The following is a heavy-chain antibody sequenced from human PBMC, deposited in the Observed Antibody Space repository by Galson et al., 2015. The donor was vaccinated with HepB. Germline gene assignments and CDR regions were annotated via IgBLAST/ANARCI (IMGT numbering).Heavy chain of an antibody. Sequence: QVQLQESGPGRVQPSATLPLPCTVRGGSFSSPYWPWLRQPPGKVLEWIGYIYYSRSTNYNPSLKSRVTISVDTSKNQFSLKLSSVTAADTAVYYCARGFVAAAEWSWFDPWGQGILVTVSS. CDR3: ARGFVAAAEWSWFDP. D-gene: IGHD6-13*01. CDR2: IYYSRST. CDR1: GGSFSSPY. J-gene: IGHJ5*02. V-gene: IGHV4-59*11.